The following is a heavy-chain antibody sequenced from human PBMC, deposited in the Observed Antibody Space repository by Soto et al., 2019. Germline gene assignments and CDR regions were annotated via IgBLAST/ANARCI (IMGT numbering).Heavy chain of an antibody. J-gene: IGHJ4*02. CDR2: IYYSGST. CDR3: ARRYGGNYDY. CDR1: GGSISSYY. Sequence: SETLSLTCTASGGSISSYYWSWIRQPPGKGLEWIGYIYYSGSTNYNPSLKSRVTISVDTSKNQFSLKLSSVTAADTAVYYCARRYGGNYDYWGQGTLVTVSS. V-gene: IGHV4-59*01. D-gene: IGHD3-16*01.